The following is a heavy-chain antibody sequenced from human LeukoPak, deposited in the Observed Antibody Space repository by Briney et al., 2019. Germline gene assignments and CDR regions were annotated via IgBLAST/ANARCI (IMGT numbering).Heavy chain of an antibody. J-gene: IGHJ4*02. D-gene: IGHD6-25*01. V-gene: IGHV4-4*02. CDR2: IYHSGST. CDR3: AAAGGPWRYFDY. Sequence: PSETLSLTCAVSGGSISSSNWWSWVRQPPGKGLEWIGEIYHSGSTNYNPSLKSRVTISVDKSKNQFSLKLSSVTAADTAVYYCAAAGGPWRYFDYWGQGTLVTVSS. CDR1: GGSISSSNW.